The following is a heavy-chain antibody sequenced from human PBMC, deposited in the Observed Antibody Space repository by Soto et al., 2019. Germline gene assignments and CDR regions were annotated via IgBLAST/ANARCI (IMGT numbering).Heavy chain of an antibody. J-gene: IGHJ6*02. D-gene: IGHD5-18*01. V-gene: IGHV3-74*01. CDR2: IKYDDSNT. Sequence: EVQLLESGGGLVQPGGSLRLFCAASGFTFSNYWMHWVRQAPGKGLVWVSRIKYDDSNTNYADSVKGRFSISRDNAKNTVYLQIHRLRAEGTAIYYCARGIRYYYVVDVWGEGTTVSVSS. CDR3: ARGIRYYYVVDV. CDR1: GFTFSNYW.